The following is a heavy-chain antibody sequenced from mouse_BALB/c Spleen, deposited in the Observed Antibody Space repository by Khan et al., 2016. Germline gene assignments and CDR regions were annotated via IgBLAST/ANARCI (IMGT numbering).Heavy chain of an antibody. CDR3: AQIYDGYYGFAY. Sequence: VQLQQSGAELVKPGASVKLSCTASGFNIKDTYMHWVKQRPEQGLEWIGRIDPANGNTKYDPKFQGKATITADTSSTTAYLQLSSLTSEDTAVYYCAQIYDGYYGFAYWGQGTLVTVSA. J-gene: IGHJ3*01. CDR2: IDPANGNT. CDR1: GFNIKDTY. V-gene: IGHV14-3*02. D-gene: IGHD2-3*01.